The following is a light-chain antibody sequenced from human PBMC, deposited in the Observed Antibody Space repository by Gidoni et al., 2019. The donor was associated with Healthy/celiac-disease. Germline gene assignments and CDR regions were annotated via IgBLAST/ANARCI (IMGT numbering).Light chain of an antibody. Sequence: EIVLTQSPGTLSLSPGERATLSCRASQSVSSSYLAWYQQKPGQAPRLLIYGASSRATGSPDRFSGSGSGTDFTLTISRLEPEDFAVYYCQQYGSFYTFGQXTKLEIK. CDR3: QQYGSFYT. CDR2: GAS. J-gene: IGKJ2*01. CDR1: QSVSSSY. V-gene: IGKV3-20*01.